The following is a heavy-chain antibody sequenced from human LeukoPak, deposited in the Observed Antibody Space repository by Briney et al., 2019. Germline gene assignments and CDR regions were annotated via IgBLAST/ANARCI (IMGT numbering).Heavy chain of an antibody. J-gene: IGHJ6*02. CDR1: GGSISSYY. CDR2: INHSGST. V-gene: IGHV4-34*01. CDR3: ARKILVPSYYYGMDV. Sequence: SETLSLTCTVSGGSISSYYWSWIRQPPGKGLEWIGEINHSGSTNYNPSLKSRVTISVDTSKNQFSLKLSSVTAADTAVYYCARKILVPSYYYGMDVWGQGTTVTVSS. D-gene: IGHD1-26*01.